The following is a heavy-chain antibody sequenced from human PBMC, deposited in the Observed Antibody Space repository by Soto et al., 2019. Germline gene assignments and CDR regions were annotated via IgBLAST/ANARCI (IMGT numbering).Heavy chain of an antibody. CDR3: AETITMLRGVIMGAFDY. CDR1: GYTFTSYY. D-gene: IGHD3-10*01. V-gene: IGHV1-46*01. J-gene: IGHJ4*02. Sequence: ASVKVSCKASGYTFTSYYMHWVRQAPGQGLEWMGIINPSGGSTSYAQKFQGRVTMTRDTYTSTVYMQMSSLRSEETAVYYCAETITMLRGVIMGAFDYWGQGTLVTVSS. CDR2: INPSGGST.